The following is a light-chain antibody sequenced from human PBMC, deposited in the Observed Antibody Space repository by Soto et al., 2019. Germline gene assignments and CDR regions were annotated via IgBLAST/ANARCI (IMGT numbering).Light chain of an antibody. CDR3: QQYGSSLWT. CDR2: GAS. J-gene: IGKJ1*01. CDR1: QSVSSSY. Sequence: EILFTQSPGTLSFSPGERATLSCRASQSVSSSYLAWYQQKPGEAPRLLIYGASSRATGIPDRFSGSGSGTDYTLTISRLEPEDFAVYYCQQYGSSLWTLGQGTKVDIK. V-gene: IGKV3-20*01.